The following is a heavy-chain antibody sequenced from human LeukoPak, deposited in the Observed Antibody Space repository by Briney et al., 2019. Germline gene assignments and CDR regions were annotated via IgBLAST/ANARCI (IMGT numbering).Heavy chain of an antibody. Sequence: GSLRLSCAASGFTVSSNYMSWVRQAPGKGLEWVSVIYSGGSTYYADSVMGRVTISRDNSKNTLYLQMNSLRAEDKAVYYCARAGGGLYYDSSGRSDAFDIWGQGTMVTVSS. V-gene: IGHV3-53*01. J-gene: IGHJ3*02. CDR1: GFTVSSNY. CDR2: IYSGGST. D-gene: IGHD3-22*01. CDR3: ARAGGGLYYDSSGRSDAFDI.